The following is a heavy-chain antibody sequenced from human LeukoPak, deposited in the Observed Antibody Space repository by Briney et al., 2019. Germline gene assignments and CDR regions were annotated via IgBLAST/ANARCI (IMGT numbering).Heavy chain of an antibody. V-gene: IGHV1-69*13. CDR2: IIPIFGTA. Sequence: SVKVSCKASGGTFSSYAISWVRQAPGQGLEWMGGIIPIFGTANYAQKFQGRVTITADESTSTAYMELSSLRSEDTAVYYCARDGSGGQGSAGYWGQGTLVTVSS. J-gene: IGHJ4*02. CDR3: ARDGSGGQGSAGY. CDR1: GGTFSSYA. D-gene: IGHD2-15*01.